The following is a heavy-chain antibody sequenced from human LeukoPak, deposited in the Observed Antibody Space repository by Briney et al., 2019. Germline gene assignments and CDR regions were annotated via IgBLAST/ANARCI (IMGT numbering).Heavy chain of an antibody. CDR1: GFTFGTYE. CDR3: ARGPFASGSYSLYGYGSVFDY. J-gene: IGHJ4*02. D-gene: IGHD3-10*01. Sequence: GGSLRLSCAASGFTFGTYEMNWVRQAPGKGLEWVSYISISGSTIYYADSVKGRFTISRDNAKNSLYLQMNSLRAEDTAVYYCARGPFASGSYSLYGYGSVFDYWGQGTLVTVSS. CDR2: ISISGSTI. V-gene: IGHV3-48*03.